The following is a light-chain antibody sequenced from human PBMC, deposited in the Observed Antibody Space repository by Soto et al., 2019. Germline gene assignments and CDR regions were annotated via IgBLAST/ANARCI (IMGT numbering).Light chain of an antibody. V-gene: IGLV2-8*01. Sequence: QSALTQPPSASGSPGQSVTISCTGTSSDVGGYNYVSWFQQHPGKAPKVIIYGVANRPSGVPDRFSGSKSGNTASLTVSGLQAEDEADYYCSSYAGSNNFVFGTGTKGTVL. CDR2: GVA. J-gene: IGLJ1*01. CDR3: SSYAGSNNFV. CDR1: SSDVGGYNY.